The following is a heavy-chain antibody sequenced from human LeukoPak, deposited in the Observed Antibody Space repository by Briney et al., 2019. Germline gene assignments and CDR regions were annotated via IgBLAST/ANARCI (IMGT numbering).Heavy chain of an antibody. Sequence: GGSLRLSCAASGFTLGGHDMHWVRQTTGDGLEWVAAVSAGHRAFYAGSVKGRFTVSREDAKNSLYLQMNSLRAGDTAVYYCVREARGYHYTYFDYWGQGSLVTVSS. V-gene: IGHV3-13*01. CDR2: VSAGHRA. CDR3: VREARGYHYTYFDY. J-gene: IGHJ4*02. CDR1: GFTLGGHD. D-gene: IGHD5-18*01.